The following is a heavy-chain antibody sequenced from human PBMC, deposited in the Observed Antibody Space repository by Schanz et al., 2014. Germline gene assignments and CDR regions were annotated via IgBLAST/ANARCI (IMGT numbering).Heavy chain of an antibody. CDR1: GFTLSSYW. CDR3: ARDSGPYYDKSMDV. D-gene: IGHD3-9*01. CDR2: TNGDGTNA. V-gene: IGHV3-74*01. Sequence: EVKLVESGGGAVRPGGSLRLSCAASGFTLSSYWMHWVRQVPGKGLEWVSCTNGDGTNAKYADSVKGRFTISRDNAKNSLYLQMNSLRAEDTAVYYCARDSGPYYDKSMDVWGQGTTVAVSS. J-gene: IGHJ6*02.